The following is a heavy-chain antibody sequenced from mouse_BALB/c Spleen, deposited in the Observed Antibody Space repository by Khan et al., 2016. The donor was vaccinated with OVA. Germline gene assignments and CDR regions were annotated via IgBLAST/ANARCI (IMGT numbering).Heavy chain of an antibody. D-gene: IGHD2-14*01. Sequence: QVQLQQSGAELARPGASVKMSCKASGYTFTSYTIHWIKLRPGQGLEWIGFINPSIGYTNYNQKFKDKATLTADKSSTTVYMQLSSLTSDDSAVYNCVRDGAYHRNDGWFAYWGQGTLVTVSA. CDR3: VRDGAYHRNDGWFAY. CDR2: INPSIGYT. J-gene: IGHJ3*01. CDR1: GYTFTSYT. V-gene: IGHV1-4*01.